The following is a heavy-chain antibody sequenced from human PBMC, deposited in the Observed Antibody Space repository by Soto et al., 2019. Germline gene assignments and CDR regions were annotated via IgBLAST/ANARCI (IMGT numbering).Heavy chain of an antibody. D-gene: IGHD1-1*01. CDR1: GFPFTTVW. Sequence: EVQLVESGGGLVKPGESLRLSCVASGFPFTTVWMNWVRQAPGKGPEWLGRVKTKAEGATTDYAAPAKGRFTILRDDSINTVYLQMTSLRIEDTALYYCTSRRRTTSDNWGQGTLVTVSS. V-gene: IGHV3-15*07. J-gene: IGHJ4*02. CDR3: TSRRRTTSDN. CDR2: VKTKAEGATT.